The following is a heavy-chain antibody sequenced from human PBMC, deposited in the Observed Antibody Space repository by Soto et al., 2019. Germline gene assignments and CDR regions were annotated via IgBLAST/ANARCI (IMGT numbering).Heavy chain of an antibody. Sequence: SETLSLTCDVSGGSIKTDNWWTWVRQSPGKGLEWIGEIYHSGSALYNPSLNNRVTISVDTSKNQFSLKLSSVTAADTAVYYCAGHTLTGYLEGYDYWGQGTLVTVSS. D-gene: IGHD3-9*01. CDR2: IYHSGSA. CDR3: AGHTLTGYLEGYDY. J-gene: IGHJ4*02. V-gene: IGHV4-4*02. CDR1: GGSIKTDNW.